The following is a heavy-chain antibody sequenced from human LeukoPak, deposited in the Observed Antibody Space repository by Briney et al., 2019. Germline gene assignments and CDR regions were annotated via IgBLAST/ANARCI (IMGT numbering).Heavy chain of an antibody. CDR2: IYYSGST. V-gene: IGHV4-30-4*01. Sequence: SETLSPTCTFSGGSISSGDYYWSWIRQPPGKGLEWIGYIYYSGSTYYNPSLKSRVTISVDTSKNQFSLKLSSVTAADTAVYYCAREVDCSGGSCYSDYWGQGTLVTVSS. D-gene: IGHD2-15*01. CDR1: GGSISSGDYY. J-gene: IGHJ4*02. CDR3: AREVDCSGGSCYSDY.